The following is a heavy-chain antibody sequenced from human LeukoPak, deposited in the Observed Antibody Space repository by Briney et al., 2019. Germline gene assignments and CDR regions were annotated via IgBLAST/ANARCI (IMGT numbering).Heavy chain of an antibody. V-gene: IGHV4-31*03. CDR2: IYYSGST. Sequence: SETLSLTCTVSGGSISSGGYYWSWIRQHPGKGLEWIGYIYYSGSTYYNPSLESRVTISVDTSKNQFSLKLSSVTAADTAVYYCARGRGYYDSSGSPFDYWGQGTLVTVSS. CDR1: GGSISSGGYY. CDR3: ARGRGYYDSSGSPFDY. D-gene: IGHD3-22*01. J-gene: IGHJ4*02.